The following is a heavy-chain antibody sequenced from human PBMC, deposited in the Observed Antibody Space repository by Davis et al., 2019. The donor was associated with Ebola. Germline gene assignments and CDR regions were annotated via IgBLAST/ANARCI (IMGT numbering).Heavy chain of an antibody. D-gene: IGHD5-24*01. Sequence: GSLRLSCAVYGGSFSGYYWSWIRQPSGKGLEWIGEINHSGSTNYNPSLKSRVTISVDTSKNQFSLKLSSVTAADTAVYYCARGVRWLQAYHFDYWGQGTLVTVSS. CDR2: INHSGST. CDR1: GGSFSGYY. CDR3: ARGVRWLQAYHFDY. J-gene: IGHJ4*02. V-gene: IGHV4-34*01.